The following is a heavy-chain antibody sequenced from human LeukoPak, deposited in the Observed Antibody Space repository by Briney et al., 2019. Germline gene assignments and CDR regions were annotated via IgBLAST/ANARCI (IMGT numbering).Heavy chain of an antibody. J-gene: IGHJ4*02. Sequence: ASVKVSCKASGYTFTSYDINWVRQATGQGLEWMGWMNPNSGSTGYAHKFQGRVTITRNTSISTAYMELSGLRSEDTAVYYCARGRSTGYPYYFEYWGQGNLVTVSS. D-gene: IGHD5-12*01. CDR3: ARGRSTGYPYYFEY. CDR2: MNPNSGST. CDR1: GYTFTSYD. V-gene: IGHV1-8*03.